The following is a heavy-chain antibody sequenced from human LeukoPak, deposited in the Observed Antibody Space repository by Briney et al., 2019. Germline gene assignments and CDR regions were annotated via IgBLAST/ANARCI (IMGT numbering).Heavy chain of an antibody. V-gene: IGHV1-3*01. D-gene: IGHD3-22*01. Sequence: ASVKVSCKASGYTFTSYAMHWARQAPGQRLEWMGWINAGNGNTKYSQKFQGRVTITRDTSASTAYMELSSLRSEDTAVYYCARLTSYDDAFDIWGQGTMVTVSS. CDR1: GYTFTSYA. CDR2: INAGNGNT. J-gene: IGHJ3*02. CDR3: ARLTSYDDAFDI.